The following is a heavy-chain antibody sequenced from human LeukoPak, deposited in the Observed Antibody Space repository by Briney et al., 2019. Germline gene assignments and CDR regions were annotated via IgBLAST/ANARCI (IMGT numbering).Heavy chain of an antibody. CDR3: AKSLYYYDSTFDY. CDR1: RFTFSTYA. V-gene: IGHV3-23*01. J-gene: IGHJ4*02. D-gene: IGHD3-22*01. CDR2: ISGSGDST. Sequence: GGSLRLSCTASRFTFSTYAMSWVRQAPGKGLEWVSTISGSGDSTYYADSMKGRFTISRDNSKNTLYLQVNSLRAEDTAVYYCAKSLYYYDSTFDYWGQGTLVTVSS.